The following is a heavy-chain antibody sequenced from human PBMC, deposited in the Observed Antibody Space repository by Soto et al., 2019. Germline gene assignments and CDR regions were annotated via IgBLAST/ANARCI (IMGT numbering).Heavy chain of an antibody. V-gene: IGHV4-30-2*01. CDR3: ARGYSYGYYYYYGMDV. D-gene: IGHD5-18*01. J-gene: IGHJ6*02. CDR2: IYHSGST. Sequence: SETLSLTCAVSGGSISSGGYSWSWIRQPPGKGLEWIGYIYHSGSTYYNPSLKSRVTISVDRSKNQFSLKLSSVTAADTAAYYCARGYSYGYYYYYGMDVWGQGTTVTVSS. CDR1: GGSISSGGYS.